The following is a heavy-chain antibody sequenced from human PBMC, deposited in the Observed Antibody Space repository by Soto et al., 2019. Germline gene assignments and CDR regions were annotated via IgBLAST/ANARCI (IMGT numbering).Heavy chain of an antibody. D-gene: IGHD1-26*01. Sequence: PSETLSLTCTVSGDSISSSSYYWAWIRQPPGKGLEWIGNIYYSGSTYYNPSLKSRVTTSVDTSKNQFPLKLSSVTAADTAVYYCASPSKGYYGHGDYYGMDVWGQGTTVT. CDR3: ASPSKGYYGHGDYYGMDV. J-gene: IGHJ6*02. CDR1: GDSISSSSYY. V-gene: IGHV4-39*01. CDR2: IYYSGST.